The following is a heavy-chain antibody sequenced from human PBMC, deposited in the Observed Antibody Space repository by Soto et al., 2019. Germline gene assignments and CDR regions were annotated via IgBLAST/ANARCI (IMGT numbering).Heavy chain of an antibody. CDR3: ARGPRVVPAAMRFYFDY. V-gene: IGHV1-3*01. J-gene: IGHJ4*02. CDR2: INAGNGNT. D-gene: IGHD2-2*01. CDR1: GYTFTSYA. Sequence: ASVKVSCKASGYTFTSYAMHWVRQAPGQRLEWMGWINAGNGNTKYSQKFQGRVTITRDTSASTAYMELSSLRSEDTAVYYCARGPRVVPAAMRFYFDYWGQGTLVTVSS.